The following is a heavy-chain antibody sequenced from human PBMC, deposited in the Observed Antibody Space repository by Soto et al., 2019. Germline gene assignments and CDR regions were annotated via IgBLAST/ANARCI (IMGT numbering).Heavy chain of an antibody. Sequence: GASVKVSCKASGYTFTSYYMHWVRQAPGQGLEWMGLINPSGGSTSYPQNFQGRVTMTTDTSTSTAYMELRSLRSDDTAVYYCARDYYDRWGQGTLVTVSS. D-gene: IGHD3-22*01. J-gene: IGHJ4*02. CDR3: ARDYYDR. V-gene: IGHV1-46*01. CDR1: GYTFTSYY. CDR2: INPSGGST.